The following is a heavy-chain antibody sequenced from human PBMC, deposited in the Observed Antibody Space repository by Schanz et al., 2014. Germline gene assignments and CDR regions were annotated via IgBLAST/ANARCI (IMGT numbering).Heavy chain of an antibody. CDR1: GGTFSSYT. CDR2: IIPVRNIA. CDR3: ARGRGFYDS. Sequence: QLQLVQSGAEVKTPGSSVKVSCKLSGGTFSSYTISWMRQAPGQGLEWMGKIIPVRNIATYAQRFQGRVSITADTSTTAAYMELSSLTSEDTAVHYCARGRGFYDSWGQGTLVTVSS. D-gene: IGHD3-10*01. J-gene: IGHJ4*02. V-gene: IGHV1-69*02.